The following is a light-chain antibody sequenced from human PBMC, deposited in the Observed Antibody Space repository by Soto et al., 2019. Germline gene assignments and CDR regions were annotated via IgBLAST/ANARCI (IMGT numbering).Light chain of an antibody. J-gene: IGKJ1*01. Sequence: EIVLTQSPGTLSLSPGERATLSCRSSHSVSSNYLAWYQQKTGQAPRLLIYDVSSSATGIPDRFSGSGSGTDFTLTISRLEPVDFAVYYCQQYCISPTFGQGTKVEIK. CDR2: DVS. CDR1: HSVSSNY. V-gene: IGKV3-20*01. CDR3: QQYCISPT.